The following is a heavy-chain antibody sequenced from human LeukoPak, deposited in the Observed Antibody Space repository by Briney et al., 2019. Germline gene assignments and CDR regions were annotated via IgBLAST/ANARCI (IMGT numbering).Heavy chain of an antibody. J-gene: IGHJ4*02. CDR2: ISSSSSYI. CDR3: ARVVTAISLDY. Sequence: GGSLRLXCAASGFTFSSYSMKWVRQAPGKGLEWVSSISSSSSYIYYADSVKGRFTISRDNAKNSLYLQMNSLRAEDTAVYYCARVVTAISLDYWGQGTLVTVSS. V-gene: IGHV3-21*01. CDR1: GFTFSSYS. D-gene: IGHD2-21*02.